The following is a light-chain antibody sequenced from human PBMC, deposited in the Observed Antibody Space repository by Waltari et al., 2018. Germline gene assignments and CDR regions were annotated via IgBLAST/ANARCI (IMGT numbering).Light chain of an antibody. CDR1: RPTTDNYA. CDR3: AAWDDSLNGPV. CDR2: SNN. J-gene: IGLJ1*01. V-gene: IGLV1-44*01. Sequence: HSVVTQTPSASGTPGQRVTTLFSGSRPTTDNYAVSWYQQLPGTAPKLLIYSNNQRPSGVPDRFSGSKSGTSASLAISGLQSEDEADYYCAAWDDSLNGPVFGTGTKVTVL.